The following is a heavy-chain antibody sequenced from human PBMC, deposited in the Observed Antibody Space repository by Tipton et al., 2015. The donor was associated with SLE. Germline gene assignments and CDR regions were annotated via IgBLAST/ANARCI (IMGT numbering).Heavy chain of an antibody. Sequence: TLSLTCTVSGGSISISNFYWGWIRQTPGKGLEWIGSIYYSGSSYYNASLKSRVTISVDTSVNQFSLNLRFVTAADTAVYFCARGDIVPTVFDYWGQGALVTVSP. J-gene: IGHJ4*02. V-gene: IGHV4-39*01. CDR3: ARGDIVPTVFDY. D-gene: IGHD5-12*01. CDR2: IYYSGSS. CDR1: GGSISISNFY.